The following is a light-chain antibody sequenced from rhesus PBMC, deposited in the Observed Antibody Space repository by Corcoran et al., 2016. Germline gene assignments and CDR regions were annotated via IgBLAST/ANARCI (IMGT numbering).Light chain of an antibody. V-gene: IGKV1-22*01. CDR3: EQYNSRPWT. CDR2: KAV. Sequence: DIQMTQSPSSLSASVGDTVTITCRSSQYHSTWLAWYQQMPGKALKLLIYKAVSLHSGVPSRFSGTGSGTDFTLTISRLQSEDFATYYCEQYNSRPWTFGQGTKVDIK. J-gene: IGKJ1*01. CDR1: QYHSTW.